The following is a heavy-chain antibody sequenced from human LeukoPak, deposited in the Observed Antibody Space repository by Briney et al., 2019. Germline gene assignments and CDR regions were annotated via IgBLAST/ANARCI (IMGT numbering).Heavy chain of an antibody. CDR3: ARAPPTMIVVVIENWFDP. V-gene: IGHV1-8*02. J-gene: IGHJ5*02. D-gene: IGHD3-22*01. Sequence: ASVKVSCKTSGYTFIHYGISWVRQATGQGLEWMGWMNPNSGNTGYAQKFQGRVTMTRNTSISTAYMELSSLRSEDTAVYYCARAPPTMIVVVIENWFDPWGQGTLVTVSS. CDR2: MNPNSGNT. CDR1: GYTFIHYG.